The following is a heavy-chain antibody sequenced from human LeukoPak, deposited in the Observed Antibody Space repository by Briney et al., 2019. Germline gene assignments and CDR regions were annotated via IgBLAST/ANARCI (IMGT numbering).Heavy chain of an antibody. CDR1: GGSFSDYS. CDR3: ARDGIAVFGVITGNYYYMDV. Sequence: SETLSLTCAVHGGSFSDYSWSWIRQPPGKGLEWIGEISHSGGTNYNPSLKSRVTMSVDTFNNQFSLKLKSVTAADTAVYYCARDGIAVFGVITGNYYYMDVWGNGTTVTVSS. V-gene: IGHV4-34*01. D-gene: IGHD3-3*01. J-gene: IGHJ6*03. CDR2: ISHSGGT.